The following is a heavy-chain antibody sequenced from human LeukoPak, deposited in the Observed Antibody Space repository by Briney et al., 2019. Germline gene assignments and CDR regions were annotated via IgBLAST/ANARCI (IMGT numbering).Heavy chain of an antibody. V-gene: IGHV4-4*02. Sequence: SETLSLTCAVSGGSISSSNWWSWVRQPPGKGLEWIGEIYHSGSTNYNPSLKSRVTISIDKSKNQFSLKLSSVTAADTAVYYCASPPTYYYDTSAYYPWGQGTLVTVSS. D-gene: IGHD3-22*01. CDR2: IYHSGST. CDR3: ASPPTYYYDTSAYYP. CDR1: GGSISSSNW. J-gene: IGHJ5*02.